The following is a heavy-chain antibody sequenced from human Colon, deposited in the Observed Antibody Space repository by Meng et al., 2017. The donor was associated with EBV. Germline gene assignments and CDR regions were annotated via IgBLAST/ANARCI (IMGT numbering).Heavy chain of an antibody. V-gene: IGHV4-30-4*01. D-gene: IGHD3-3*01. CDR2: IYDSISGNT. Sequence: HVRPQEAGPGRVEPSQTLSLTCGVSGGSIRSGGYHWSWIRQPPGKGLKWIGLIYDSISGNTYYNPSLESRVSMSLDTSKNQYSLKLSSVTAADTAVYYCANCAIGGGGLGSWGQGTLVTVSS. CDR3: ANCAIGGGGLGS. J-gene: IGHJ5*02. CDR1: GGSIRSGGYH.